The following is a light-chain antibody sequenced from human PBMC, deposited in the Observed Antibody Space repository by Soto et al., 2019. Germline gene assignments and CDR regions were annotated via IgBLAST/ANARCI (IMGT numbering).Light chain of an antibody. J-gene: IGLJ2*01. Sequence: SYELTQPPSVSVSPGQTARITCSGDALPKQYAYWYQQKPGQAPVLVIYKDSERPSGIPERFPGSSSGTTVTLTISGVQAEDEADYYCQSADSSGTYGVFGGGTKLTVL. CDR2: KDS. CDR3: QSADSSGTYGV. V-gene: IGLV3-25*03. CDR1: ALPKQY.